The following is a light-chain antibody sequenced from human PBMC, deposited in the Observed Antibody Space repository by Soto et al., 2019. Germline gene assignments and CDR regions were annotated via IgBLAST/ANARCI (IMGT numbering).Light chain of an antibody. J-gene: IGLJ1*01. V-gene: IGLV2-8*01. CDR1: SSDVGGYNY. CDR3: SSYANNNNIPV. CDR2: EVT. Sequence: QSVLTQPPSASGSPGQSVTISCTGTSSDVGGYNYVSWYQQRPGKVPKVIIYEVTKRPSGVPDRFSGSKSGNTASLTVSGLQAEDEADYFCSSYANNNNIPVFGTGTKVTVL.